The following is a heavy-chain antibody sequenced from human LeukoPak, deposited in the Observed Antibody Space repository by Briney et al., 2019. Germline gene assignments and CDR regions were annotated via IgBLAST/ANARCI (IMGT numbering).Heavy chain of an antibody. Sequence: PSETLSLTCTGSGGAISSYYWSWIRQPPGKGPEWIGYIYYSGSTNYNPSLKSRVTISVDTSKKQFSLKLSSVTAAATAVYSCAREVRGVIIKGWGQGTLVTVSS. CDR3: AREVRGVIIKG. CDR2: IYYSGST. CDR1: GGAISSYY. V-gene: IGHV4-59*08. J-gene: IGHJ4*02. D-gene: IGHD3-10*01.